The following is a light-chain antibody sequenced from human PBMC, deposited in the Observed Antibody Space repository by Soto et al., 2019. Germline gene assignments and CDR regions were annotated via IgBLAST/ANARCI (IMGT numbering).Light chain of an antibody. CDR1: QTLSSW. J-gene: IGKJ5*01. CDR2: DAY. Sequence: DIHMTQSPSTLSASLAYRVTMTCRASQTLSSWLAWYQQKPGKAPKLLIYDAYTLQSGVPSRFSGSGSGTDFTLAFSSVQPEDVAIYYCQKYNSGLITFGQGPRLGTK. V-gene: IGKV1-27*01. CDR3: QKYNSGLIT.